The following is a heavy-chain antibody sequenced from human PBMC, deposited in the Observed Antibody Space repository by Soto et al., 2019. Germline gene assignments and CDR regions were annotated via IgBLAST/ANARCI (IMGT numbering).Heavy chain of an antibody. V-gene: IGHV1-3*04. D-gene: IGHD3-16*01. CDR1: GYTFTTYA. CDR2: INTGNGNT. J-gene: IGHJ6*02. Sequence: VKVSCKASGYTFTTYAMHWARQTPGQRLEWMGWINTGNGNTKYSEKFQGRGTITRDTAATAASTVYMGLSSLRTEDTALYYCGRASSAGASLAARYFRGMDVWGQMTTATVSS. CDR3: GRASSAGASLAARYFRGMDV.